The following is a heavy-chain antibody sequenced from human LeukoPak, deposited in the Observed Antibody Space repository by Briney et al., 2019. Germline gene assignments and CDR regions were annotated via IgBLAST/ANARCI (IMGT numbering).Heavy chain of an antibody. CDR1: GYTFTSRY. Sequence: GASVKVSCKAYGYTFTSRYIHWVRQAPGQGLGWMGVINPSGGSTSYAQNFQGRVTMTRDTSTSTVYMELSSLRSEDTVVYYCAREGLQGDFDYWGQGTLVTVSS. CDR2: INPSGGST. J-gene: IGHJ4*02. D-gene: IGHD3-16*01. CDR3: AREGLQGDFDY. V-gene: IGHV1-46*01.